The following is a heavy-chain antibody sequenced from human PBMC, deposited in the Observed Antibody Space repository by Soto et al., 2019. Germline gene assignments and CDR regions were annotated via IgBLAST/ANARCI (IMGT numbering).Heavy chain of an antibody. CDR2: INAANGDT. J-gene: IGHJ3*02. V-gene: IGHV1-3*01. D-gene: IGHD4-17*01. CDR3: ARGPVTGAFDI. CDR1: GYTFTSNT. Sequence: QVQLVQSGAEVKKPGASVKVSCETSGYTFTSNTFHWVRQAPGQRLEWMGWINAANGDTRYSQKFQGRVTLTRDTCASTAYMELNSLRPEDTAVYYCARGPVTGAFDIWGQGTMVTVSS.